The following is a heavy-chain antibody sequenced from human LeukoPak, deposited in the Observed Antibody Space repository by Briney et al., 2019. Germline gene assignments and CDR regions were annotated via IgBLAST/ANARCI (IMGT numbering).Heavy chain of an antibody. J-gene: IGHJ4*02. Sequence: QTGGSLRLSCAGSGFPFGGYGMHWFRQTPGKGLDWVAVIAYDGSRAFYAVSEKCRFTISGENCKNTMAVQMDDLRAEDTAVYYCTRYNNDHFDYWGQGTLVTVSS. V-gene: IGHV3-33*01. CDR2: IAYDGSRA. CDR1: GFPFGGYG. CDR3: TRYNNDHFDY. D-gene: IGHD1-14*01.